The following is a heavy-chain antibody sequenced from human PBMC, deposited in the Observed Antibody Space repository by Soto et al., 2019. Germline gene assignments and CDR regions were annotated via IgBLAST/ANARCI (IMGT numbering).Heavy chain of an antibody. D-gene: IGHD3-10*01. Sequence: SETLSLTCTVSGGSVRSTRHYWSWIRQAPGKGLEWIGYIDHSGSTNYNPSLKSRVTISVDTSKNQFSLKLSSVTAADTAVYYCARVVGGTMVRGVIRLRGFDYWGQGTLVTVSS. CDR1: GGSVRSTRHY. V-gene: IGHV4-61*01. J-gene: IGHJ4*02. CDR2: IDHSGST. CDR3: ARVVGGTMVRGVIRLRGFDY.